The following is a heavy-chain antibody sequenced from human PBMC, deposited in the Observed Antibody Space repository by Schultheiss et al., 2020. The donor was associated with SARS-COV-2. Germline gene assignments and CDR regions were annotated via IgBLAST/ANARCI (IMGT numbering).Heavy chain of an antibody. CDR1: GGSISSYY. CDR3: ARVQYDSSGYYRAYGMDV. D-gene: IGHD3-22*01. J-gene: IGHJ6*02. Sequence: SQTLSLTCTVSGGSISSYYWSWIRQPAGKGLEWIGRIYTSGSTNYNPSLKSRVTISVDTSKNQFSLKLSSVTAADTAVYYCARVQYDSSGYYRAYGMDVWGQGTTVTVSS. V-gene: IGHV4-4*07. CDR2: IYTSGST.